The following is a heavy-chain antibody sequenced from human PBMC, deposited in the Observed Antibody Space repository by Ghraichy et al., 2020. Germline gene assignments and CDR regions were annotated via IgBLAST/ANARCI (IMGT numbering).Heavy chain of an antibody. CDR2: INEDGSGK. Sequence: GGSLRLSCAASGFTFRSDWMTWVRQAPGKGLEWVASINEDGSGKYYLDSVKGRFTISRDNAKDLLSLQMNSLRGEDTAVYYCARGEADPWGQGTLVTVSS. J-gene: IGHJ5*02. CDR3: ARGEADP. V-gene: IGHV3-7*01. CDR1: GFTFRSDW.